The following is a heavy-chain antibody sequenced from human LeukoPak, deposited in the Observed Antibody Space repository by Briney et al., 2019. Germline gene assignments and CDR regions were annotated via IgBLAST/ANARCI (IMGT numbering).Heavy chain of an antibody. Sequence: GGSLRLSCAASGFTFSSYAMSWVRQAPGKGLEWVAVISYDGSNKYYADSVKGRFTISRDNSKNTLYLQMNSLRAEDTAVYYCAKDMSHTAPDYWGQGTLVTVSS. J-gene: IGHJ4*02. V-gene: IGHV3-30*18. CDR1: GFTFSSYA. D-gene: IGHD2-2*02. CDR2: ISYDGSNK. CDR3: AKDMSHTAPDY.